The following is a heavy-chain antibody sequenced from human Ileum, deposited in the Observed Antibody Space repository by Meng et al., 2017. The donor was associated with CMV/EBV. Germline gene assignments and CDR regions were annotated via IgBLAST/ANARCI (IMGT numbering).Heavy chain of an antibody. Sequence: SETLSLTCTVSGDSITNYFWSWIWQPPGEGLEWIGFIHYTGSTNYNPSLKSRVTISLDTSKNQFSLRLTSVTTADMAVYYCARNQDQTFFYGADVWGQGTTVTVSS. CDR2: IHYTGST. CDR3: ARNQDQTFFYGADV. CDR1: GDSITNYF. V-gene: IGHV4-59*01. J-gene: IGHJ6*02.